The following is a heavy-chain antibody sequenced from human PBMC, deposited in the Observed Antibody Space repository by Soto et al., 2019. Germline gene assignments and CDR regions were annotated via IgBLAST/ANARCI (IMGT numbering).Heavy chain of an antibody. J-gene: IGHJ6*02. CDR2: ISSSSSYI. CDR1: GFTFSSYS. CDR3: ARASGYYYGMDV. Sequence: EVQLVESGGGLVKPGGSLRLSCAASGFTFSSYSMHWVRQAPGKGLEWVSSISSSSSYIYYADSVKGRFTISRDNAKNSLYLQMNSLRAEDTAAYYCARASGYYYGMDVWGQGTTVTVSS. V-gene: IGHV3-21*01. D-gene: IGHD3-3*01.